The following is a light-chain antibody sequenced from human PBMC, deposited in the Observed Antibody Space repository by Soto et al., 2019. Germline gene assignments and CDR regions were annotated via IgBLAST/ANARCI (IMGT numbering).Light chain of an antibody. CDR1: QSVSNY. Sequence: PGERATLSCRASQSVSNYLAWYQQKPGQTPRLLIYDTSNKAADIPARFSGSGSGTDFTLTISSLEPEDFAVYYCHQRSNWPITFGQGTRLEIK. CDR3: HQRSNWPIT. CDR2: DTS. J-gene: IGKJ5*01. V-gene: IGKV3-11*01.